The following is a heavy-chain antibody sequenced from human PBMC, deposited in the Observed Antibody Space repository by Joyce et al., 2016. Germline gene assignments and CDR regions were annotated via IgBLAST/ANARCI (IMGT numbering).Heavy chain of an antibody. CDR3: ARVKRPDDFWSAYSYNHFDY. J-gene: IGHJ4*02. D-gene: IGHD3-3*01. CDR1: GGSISSGSYY. Sequence: QLQLQESGPGLVKPSESLSLTCTVSGGSISSGSYYWGWIRQPPGKGLEWIGTISYSGSTNYNPSLNSRVTISVDTSKNQFSLKLSSVTAADTAVYYCARVKRPDDFWSAYSYNHFDYWGQGTLVIVSS. CDR2: ISYSGST. V-gene: IGHV4-39*01.